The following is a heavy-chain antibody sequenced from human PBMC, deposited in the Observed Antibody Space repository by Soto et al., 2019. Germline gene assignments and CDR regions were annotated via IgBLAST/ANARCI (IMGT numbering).Heavy chain of an antibody. CDR2: ISWHSGTI. V-gene: IGHV3-9*01. D-gene: IGHD3-16*01. Sequence: GGSLRLSCAASGFTFRNYAMHWVRRAPGKGLEWVSGISWHSGTIGYADSVKGRFTISRDNSKNTLYLQMNSLRAEDTAVYYCAREPYSDYVMDVWGQGTPVTVSS. CDR3: AREPYSDYVMDV. J-gene: IGHJ6*02. CDR1: GFTFRNYA.